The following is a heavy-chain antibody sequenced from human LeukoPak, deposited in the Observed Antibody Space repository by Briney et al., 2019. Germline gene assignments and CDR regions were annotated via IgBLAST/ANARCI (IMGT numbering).Heavy chain of an antibody. CDR3: SGGSYLYYFDY. CDR1: GFTFSSYA. J-gene: IGHJ4*02. CDR2: ISSNGGST. D-gene: IGHD1-26*01. Sequence: GGSLRLSCAASGFTFSSYAMHWVRQAPGKGLEYVSAISSNGGSTYYANSVKGRLTISRDNSKNTLYLQMGSLRAEDMAVYYCSGGSYLYYFDYWGQGTLVTVSS. V-gene: IGHV3-64*01.